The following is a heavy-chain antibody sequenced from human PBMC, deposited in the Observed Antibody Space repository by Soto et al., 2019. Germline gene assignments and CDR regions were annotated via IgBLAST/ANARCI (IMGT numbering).Heavy chain of an antibody. J-gene: IGHJ4*02. CDR3: ARDGAYCTNGVCYYRYFDY. CDR1: GFTFSSYS. Sequence: SLRLSCAASGFTFSSYSMNWVRQAPGKGLEWVSYISSSSSTIYYADSVKGRFTISRDNAKNSLYLQMNSLRDEDTAVYYCARDGAYCTNGVCYYRYFDYWGQGTLVTVSS. CDR2: ISSSSSTI. D-gene: IGHD2-8*01. V-gene: IGHV3-48*02.